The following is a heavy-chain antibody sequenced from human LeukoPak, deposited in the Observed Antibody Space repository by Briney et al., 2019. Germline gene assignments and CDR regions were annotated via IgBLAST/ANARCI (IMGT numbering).Heavy chain of an antibody. CDR1: GFTFSSYW. CDR2: IKQDGSEK. J-gene: IGHJ4*02. D-gene: IGHD2-21*02. CDR3: AREGHCGGDCYWVIDY. V-gene: IGHV3-7*01. Sequence: PGGSLRLSCAASGFTFSSYWMSWVRQAPGKGLEWVANIKQDGSEKYYVDSVKGRFTMSRDNAQNSLYLQMNSLRAEDTAVYYCAREGHCGGDCYWVIDYWGQGTLVTVSS.